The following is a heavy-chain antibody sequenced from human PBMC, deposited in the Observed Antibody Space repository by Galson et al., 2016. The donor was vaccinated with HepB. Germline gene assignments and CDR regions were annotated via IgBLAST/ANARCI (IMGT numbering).Heavy chain of an antibody. CDR2: IIDSGST. CDR3: ARGRLGPYYYDSSGYYYFEY. D-gene: IGHD3-22*01. Sequence: ETLSLTCAVDGGSFSNYYWTWIRQPPGKGLEWIGEIIDSGSTNYNPSLKSRATISADTSKNQFSLKLNSVTAADTAIYYCARGRLGPYYYDSSGYYYFEYWGQGSQVTVSS. V-gene: IGHV4-34*01. CDR1: GGSFSNYY. J-gene: IGHJ4*02.